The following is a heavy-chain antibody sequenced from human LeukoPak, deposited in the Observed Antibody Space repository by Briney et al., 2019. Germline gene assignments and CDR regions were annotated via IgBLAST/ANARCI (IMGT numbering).Heavy chain of an antibody. V-gene: IGHV3-49*04. CDR2: IRSKARGGTT. CDR3: AKSDSAVIFGGMDV. Sequence: GGSLRLSCTASGFTFGDYVMGWVRQAPGKGLEWVGFIRSKARGGTTEYAASVKGRFTISRDDSKSIVYLQMGSLKTEDTAVYYCAKSDSAVIFGGMDVWGQGTTVTVSS. J-gene: IGHJ6*02. CDR1: GFTFGDYV. D-gene: IGHD3-16*02.